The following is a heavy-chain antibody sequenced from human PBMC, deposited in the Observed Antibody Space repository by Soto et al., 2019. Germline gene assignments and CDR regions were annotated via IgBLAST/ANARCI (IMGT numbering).Heavy chain of an antibody. D-gene: IGHD6-19*01. CDR1: GFTFSSYV. J-gene: IGHJ4*02. V-gene: IGHV3-30-3*01. CDR2: ISYDGSNK. Sequence: QVQLVESGGGVVQPGRSLRLSCAASGFTFSSYVIHWVRQAPGKGLEWVAVISYDGSNKYYADSVKGRFTISRDNSKTALYLQMNSLRAEDTAVYYCARGTLYGLGYSSGWPNFDYWGQGTLVTVSS. CDR3: ARGTLYGLGYSSGWPNFDY.